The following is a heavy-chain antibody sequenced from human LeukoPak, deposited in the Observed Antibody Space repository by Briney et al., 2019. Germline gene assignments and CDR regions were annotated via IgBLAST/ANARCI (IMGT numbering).Heavy chain of an antibody. CDR1: GFTFSSYA. D-gene: IGHD4-17*01. Sequence: GGSLRLSCAVSGFTFSSYAMNWVRQAPGKGLEWVSIISGSGGSTYYADSVKGRFTISRDNSKNTLYLQMNSLRAEDTAVYYCAVVYGDYNPGAFDIWGQGTMVTVSS. J-gene: IGHJ3*02. CDR2: ISGSGGST. CDR3: AVVYGDYNPGAFDI. V-gene: IGHV3-23*01.